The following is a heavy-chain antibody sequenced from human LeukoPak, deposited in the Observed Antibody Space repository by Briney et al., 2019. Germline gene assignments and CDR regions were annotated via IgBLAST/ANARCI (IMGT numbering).Heavy chain of an antibody. CDR3: AKYRMPSTPYFDY. CDR1: GFTFSTYW. CDR2: VNGDGSST. Sequence: PGGSLRLSCVASGFTFSTYWMQWVRQTPGKELVWVSRVNGDGSSTAYADSVKGRFTISRDNSKNTLFLQMSGLRAEDTAVYYCAKYRMPSTPYFDYWGQGALVTVSS. V-gene: IGHV3-74*01. J-gene: IGHJ4*02. D-gene: IGHD2-15*01.